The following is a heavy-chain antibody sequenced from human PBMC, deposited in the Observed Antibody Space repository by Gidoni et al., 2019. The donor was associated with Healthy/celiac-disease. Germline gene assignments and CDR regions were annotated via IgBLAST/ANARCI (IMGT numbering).Heavy chain of an antibody. CDR1: GGSISSYY. V-gene: IGHV4-59*01. CDR2: IYYSGST. CDR3: ARSPPQYYYDSSGYFPDAFDI. D-gene: IGHD3-22*01. Sequence: GLVKPSETLSLTCTLSGGSISSYYWSWIRQPPGKGLEWIGYIYYSGSTNYHPSLKSRVTISVDTSKNQFSLKLSSVTAADTAVYYCARSPPQYYYDSSGYFPDAFDIWGQGTMVTVSS. J-gene: IGHJ3*02.